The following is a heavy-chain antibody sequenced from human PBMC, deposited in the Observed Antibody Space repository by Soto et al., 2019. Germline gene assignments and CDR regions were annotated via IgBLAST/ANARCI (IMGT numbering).Heavy chain of an antibody. D-gene: IGHD6-13*01. V-gene: IGHV1-69*01. J-gene: IGHJ4*02. CDR1: GGTFSSYA. CDR2: LIPIFGTA. CDR3: ARDDRRIAEAGEHESFAY. Sequence: QVQLVQSGAEVKKPGSSVKVSCKASGGTFSSYAISWVRQAPGQGLEWMGGLIPIFGTANYAQKFQGRVTITADESTSTAYMELSSLRSEYTAVYYWARDDRRIAEAGEHESFAYWGQGTLVTVSS.